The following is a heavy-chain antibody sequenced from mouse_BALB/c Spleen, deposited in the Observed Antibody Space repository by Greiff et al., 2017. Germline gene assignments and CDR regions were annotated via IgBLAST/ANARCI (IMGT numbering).Heavy chain of an antibody. CDR2: IYPGNSDT. V-gene: IGHV1-5*01. Sequence: DVQLQQSGTVLARPGASVKMSCKASGYSFTSYWMHWVKQRPGQGLEWIGAIYPGNSDTSYNQKFKGKAKLTAVTSASTAYMELSSLTNEDSAVYYCTRWGYYGSSWYFDVWGAGTTVTVSS. D-gene: IGHD1-1*01. CDR3: TRWGYYGSSWYFDV. J-gene: IGHJ1*01. CDR1: GYSFTSYW.